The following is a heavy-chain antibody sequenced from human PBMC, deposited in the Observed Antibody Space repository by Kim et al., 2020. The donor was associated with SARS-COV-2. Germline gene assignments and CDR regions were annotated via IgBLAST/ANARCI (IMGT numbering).Heavy chain of an antibody. CDR3: AKDTAVAGSIKFDY. CDR2: ISGSGGST. D-gene: IGHD6-19*01. Sequence: GGSLRLSCAASGFTFSSYAMSWVRQAPGKGLEWVSAISGSGGSTYYADSVKGRFTISRDNSKNTLYLQMNSMRAEDTAVYYCAKDTAVAGSIKFDYWGQGTLVTVPS. V-gene: IGHV3-23*01. CDR1: GFTFSSYA. J-gene: IGHJ4*02.